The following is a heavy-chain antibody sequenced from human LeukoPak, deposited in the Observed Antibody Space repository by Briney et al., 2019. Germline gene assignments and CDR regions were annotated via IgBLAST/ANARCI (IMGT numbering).Heavy chain of an antibody. CDR1: GFTFSNYA. D-gene: IGHD5-24*01. V-gene: IGHV3-48*01. CDR2: SSSGSSTI. J-gene: IGHJ4*02. CDR3: ARGEQDMATMSIDY. Sequence: PGGSLGLSCAASGFTFSNYAMNWVRQAPGKGLEWVSYSSSGSSTIYYADSVKGRFAISRNNAKSSLYLQMNSLRAEDTAVYYCARGEQDMATMSIDYWGQGTLVTVSS.